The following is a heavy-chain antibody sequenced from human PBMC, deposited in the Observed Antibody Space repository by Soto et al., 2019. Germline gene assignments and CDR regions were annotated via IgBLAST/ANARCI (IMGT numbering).Heavy chain of an antibody. CDR3: ARAPGGIDAFDI. V-gene: IGHV6-1*01. CDR1: VDSVSSNSAA. D-gene: IGHD3-16*01. Sequence: SLTCAISVDSVSSNSAACNWVRQSPSRGLEWLGRTYYRSKWYNDYAVSVKSRITINPDTSKNQFSLQLNSVTPEDTAVYYCARAPGGIDAFDIWGQGTMVTVSS. J-gene: IGHJ3*02. CDR2: TYYRSKWYN.